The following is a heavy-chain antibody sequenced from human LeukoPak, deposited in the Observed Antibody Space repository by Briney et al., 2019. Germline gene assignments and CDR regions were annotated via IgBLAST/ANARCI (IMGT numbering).Heavy chain of an antibody. Sequence: ASVKGSCKASGDTFTSYDINWVRQTTGQGLEWIGWMNPNSGNTGYAQKFQGRVTITRNTSISTAYMELSSLRSEDAAVYYCATSKQPRNWFDPWGQGTLVTVSS. D-gene: IGHD6-13*01. CDR2: MNPNSGNT. V-gene: IGHV1-8*01. J-gene: IGHJ5*02. CDR1: GDTFTSYD. CDR3: ATSKQPRNWFDP.